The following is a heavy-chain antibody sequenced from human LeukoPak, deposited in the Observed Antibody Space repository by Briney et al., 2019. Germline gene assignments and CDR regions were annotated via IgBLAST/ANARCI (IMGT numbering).Heavy chain of an antibody. V-gene: IGHV4-59*05. CDR3: ARPRYSSGWDY. D-gene: IGHD6-19*01. CDR2: IYYSGST. J-gene: IGHJ4*02. CDR1: GGSISSYY. Sequence: PSETLSLTCTVSGGSISSYYWSWIRQPAGKGLEWIGSIYYSGSTYYNPSLKSRVTISVDTSKNQFSLKLSSVTAADTAVYYCARPRYSSGWDYWGQGTLVTVSS.